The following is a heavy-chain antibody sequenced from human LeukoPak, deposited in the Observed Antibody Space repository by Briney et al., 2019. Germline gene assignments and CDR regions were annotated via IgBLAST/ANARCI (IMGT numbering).Heavy chain of an antibody. CDR1: GYTFTSYY. D-gene: IGHD5-12*01. CDR2: INPSGGST. Sequence: ASVTVSCKASGYTFTSYYMHWVRQAPGQGLEWMGIINPSGGSTSYAQKFQGKVTMTRDTSTSTVYMELSSLRSEDTAVYYCARGFYGGSTEGLFDYWGQGTLVTVSS. J-gene: IGHJ4*02. CDR3: ARGFYGGSTEGLFDY. V-gene: IGHV1-46*01.